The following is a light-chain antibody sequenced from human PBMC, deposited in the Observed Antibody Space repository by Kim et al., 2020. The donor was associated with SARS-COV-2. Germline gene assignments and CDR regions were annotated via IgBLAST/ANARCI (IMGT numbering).Light chain of an antibody. J-gene: IGLJ2*01. CDR2: DNN. CDR3: GTWDSSLSAGV. Sequence: GQKVTISCTGSSSNVGNNYVSWYQLLPGTAPKLLIYDNNKRPSGIPDRFSGSKSGTSATLGITGLQTGDEANYYCGTWDSSLSAGVFGGGTKLTVL. V-gene: IGLV1-51*01. CDR1: SSNVGNNY.